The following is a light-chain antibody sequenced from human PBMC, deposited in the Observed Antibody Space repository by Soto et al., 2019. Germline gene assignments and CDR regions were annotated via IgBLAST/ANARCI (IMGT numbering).Light chain of an antibody. CDR3: QQYNIYAWT. CDR2: KAS. V-gene: IGKV1-5*03. Sequence: DIQMTQSPSTLSASVGDRVTITCRASESISNWLAWYQQKPGKAPNLLIYKASSLESGVPSRFSGSGSGTEFTLTISRLQPDDFATYYCQQYNIYAWTFGQGTKVEIK. CDR1: ESISNW. J-gene: IGKJ1*01.